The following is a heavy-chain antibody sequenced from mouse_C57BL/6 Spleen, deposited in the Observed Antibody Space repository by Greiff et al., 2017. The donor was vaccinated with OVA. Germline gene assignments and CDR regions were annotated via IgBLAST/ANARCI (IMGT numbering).Heavy chain of an antibody. CDR2: IDPANGNT. CDR1: GFNIKNTY. CDR3: ARDYYGNYPYYFDY. J-gene: IGHJ2*01. Sequence: EVQLKESVAELVRPGASVKLSCTASGFNIKNTYMHWVKQRPEQGLEWIGRIDPANGNTKYAPKFQGKATITADTSSNTAYLQLSSPTSEDTASYYSARDYYGNYPYYFDYWGQGTTLTVSS. D-gene: IGHD2-1*01. V-gene: IGHV14-3*01.